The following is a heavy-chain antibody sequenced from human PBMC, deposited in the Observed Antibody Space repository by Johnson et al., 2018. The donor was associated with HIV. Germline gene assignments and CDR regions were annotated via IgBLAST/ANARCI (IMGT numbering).Heavy chain of an antibody. J-gene: IGHJ3*02. CDR1: EFTVRSNY. V-gene: IGHV3-66*04. CDR3: AKPLPLNYYDSSGYSLDEAFDI. Sequence: VQLVESGGGLVQPGGSLRLSCAASEFTVRSNYMHWVRQAPGKGLEWVSVIYTGGSTYYADSVKGRFTISRDNSKNTLYLQMNSLRAEDTAVYYCAKPLPLNYYDSSGYSLDEAFDIWGQGTMVTVSS. CDR2: IYTGGST. D-gene: IGHD3-22*01.